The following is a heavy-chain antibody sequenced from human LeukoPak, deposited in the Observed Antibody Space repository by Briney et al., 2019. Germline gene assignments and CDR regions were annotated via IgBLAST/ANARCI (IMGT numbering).Heavy chain of an antibody. CDR2: ISYDGSNK. Sequence: GGSLRLSCAASGFTFSSYAMHWVRQAPGKGLEWVAVISYDGSNKYYADSVKGRFTISRDNSKNTLYLQMNSLRAEDTAVYYCARSYIVVVPAAMRYWGQGTLVTVSP. CDR3: ARSYIVVVPAAMRY. J-gene: IGHJ4*02. D-gene: IGHD2-2*01. V-gene: IGHV3-30-3*01. CDR1: GFTFSSYA.